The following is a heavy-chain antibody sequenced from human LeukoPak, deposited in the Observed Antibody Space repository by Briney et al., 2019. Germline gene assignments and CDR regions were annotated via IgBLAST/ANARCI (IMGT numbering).Heavy chain of an antibody. V-gene: IGHV1-8*03. D-gene: IGHD3-22*01. J-gene: IGHJ3*01. CDR2: MNPNSGNT. CDR1: GYTFSNYA. CDR3: ARDGADNSGYYFGSL. Sequence: ASVKVSCKASGYTFSNYAINWVRQAPGQGLEWMGWMNPNSGNTGYAQKFQGRVTITRNTSISTAYMELSSLRSEDTAVYYCARDGADNSGYYFGSLWGQGTVVTVSS.